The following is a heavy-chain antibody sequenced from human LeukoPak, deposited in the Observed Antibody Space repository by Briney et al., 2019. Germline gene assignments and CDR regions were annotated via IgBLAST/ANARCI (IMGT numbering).Heavy chain of an antibody. V-gene: IGHV4-31*02. Sequence: SQTLSLTCTVSGGSFSSGAYYWICLRQHPGKGLEWIVYIDYSGSTYYNPSLKSRVTISVDTSKNQFSLKLRSVNAADTAVYYCARVIRIRGPDCDSSGYYLDYWGQGTLVTVSS. D-gene: IGHD3-22*01. CDR3: ARVIRIRGPDCDSSGYYLDY. CDR1: GGSFSSGAYY. CDR2: IDYSGST. J-gene: IGHJ4*02.